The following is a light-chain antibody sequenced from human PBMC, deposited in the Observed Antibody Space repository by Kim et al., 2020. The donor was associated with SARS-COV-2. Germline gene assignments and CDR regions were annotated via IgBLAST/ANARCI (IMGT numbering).Light chain of an antibody. CDR3: QTWDTVIQI. V-gene: IGLV4-69*01. Sequence: SVRLPCSLGSRHRSYAIAWHQPQPRKGPRHLLSVTSDGHPIKGDGIPDCFSGSRSGSARSLTRSSRQSEYEADYYCQTWDTVIQIFGGGTQLTVL. CDR1: SRHRSYA. J-gene: IGLJ2*01. CDR2: VTSDGHP.